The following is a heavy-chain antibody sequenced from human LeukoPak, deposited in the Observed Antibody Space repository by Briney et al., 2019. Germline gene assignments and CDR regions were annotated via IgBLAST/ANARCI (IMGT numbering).Heavy chain of an antibody. CDR1: GYTFTGYY. D-gene: IGHD6-13*01. V-gene: IGHV1-2*02. Sequence: AASVKVSCKASGYTFTGYYMHWVRQAPGQGLEWMGWINPNSGGTNYAQKFQGRVTMTRDTSISTAYMELSRLRSDDTAVYYCARGPIIAAAGTYLDYYYYYYMDVWGKGTTVTISS. J-gene: IGHJ6*03. CDR3: ARGPIIAAAGTYLDYYYYYYMDV. CDR2: INPNSGGT.